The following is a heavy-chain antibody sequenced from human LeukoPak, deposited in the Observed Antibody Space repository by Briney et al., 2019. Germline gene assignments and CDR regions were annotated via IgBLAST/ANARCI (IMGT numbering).Heavy chain of an antibody. D-gene: IGHD2-15*01. CDR3: ARVDIECSGGSCYSAYYYGMDV. J-gene: IGHJ6*02. Sequence: ASVKVSCKASGYTFTSYAMHWVRQAPGQGLEWMGWINAGNGNTKYSQKFQGRVTITRDTSASTAYMELSSLRSEDTAVYYCARVDIECSGGSCYSAYYYGMDVWGQGTTVTVSS. CDR2: INAGNGNT. CDR1: GYTFTSYA. V-gene: IGHV1-3*01.